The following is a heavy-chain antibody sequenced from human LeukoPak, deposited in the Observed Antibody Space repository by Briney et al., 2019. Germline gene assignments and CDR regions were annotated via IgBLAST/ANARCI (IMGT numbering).Heavy chain of an antibody. D-gene: IGHD2-2*01. Sequence: PSETLSLTCTVSGGSISSGSYYWSWIRQPAGKGLEWIGRIYTSGSTNYNPSLKSRVTISVDTSKNQFSLKLSSVTAADTAVYYCARAPYCSSTSCFIANYYYMDVWGKGTTVTVSS. CDR3: ARAPYCSSTSCFIANYYYMDV. CDR1: GGSISSGSYY. CDR2: IYTSGST. V-gene: IGHV4-61*02. J-gene: IGHJ6*03.